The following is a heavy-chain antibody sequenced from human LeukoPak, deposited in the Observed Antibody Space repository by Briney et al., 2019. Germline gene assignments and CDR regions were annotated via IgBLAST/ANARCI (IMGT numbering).Heavy chain of an antibody. CDR1: GYTFTGYY. J-gene: IGHJ6*02. Sequence: GASVKVSCKASGYTFTGYYMHWVRQAPGQGLEWMGWINPNSGGTNYAQKFQGRVTMTRDTSISAAYMELSRLRSDDTAVYYCARREDISTGSYGMDVWGQGTTVTVSS. CDR3: ARREDISTGSYGMDV. V-gene: IGHV1-2*02. D-gene: IGHD3-9*01. CDR2: INPNSGGT.